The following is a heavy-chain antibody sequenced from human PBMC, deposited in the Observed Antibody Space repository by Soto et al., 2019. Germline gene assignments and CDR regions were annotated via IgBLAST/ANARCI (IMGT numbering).Heavy chain of an antibody. CDR3: AHRHPQWLGSDC. Sequence: QITLKESGPTLVKPTQTLTLTCTFSGFALSTYGVGVGWIRQPPGKALEWLALIYWDDDKRYSPSLKSRLTITKVTSKNQVVLTMTNMDPVDTATYYCAHRHPQWLGSDCWGQGTLVTVSS. J-gene: IGHJ4*02. D-gene: IGHD6-19*01. V-gene: IGHV2-5*02. CDR2: IYWDDDK. CDR1: GFALSTYGVG.